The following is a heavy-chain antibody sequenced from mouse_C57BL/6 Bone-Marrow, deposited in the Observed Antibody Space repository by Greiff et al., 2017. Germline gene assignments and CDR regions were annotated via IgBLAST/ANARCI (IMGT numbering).Heavy chain of an antibody. CDR1: GFTFSSYA. CDR2: ISDGGSYT. J-gene: IGHJ2*01. Sequence: EVKLVESGGGLVKPGGSLKLSCAASGFTFSSYAMSWVRQTPEKRLEWVATISDGGSYTYYPDNVKGRFTISRDNAKNNLYLQMSHLKSEDTAMYYCSRCNILRSFDYWGQGTTLTVSS. CDR3: SRCNILRSFDY. V-gene: IGHV5-4*03.